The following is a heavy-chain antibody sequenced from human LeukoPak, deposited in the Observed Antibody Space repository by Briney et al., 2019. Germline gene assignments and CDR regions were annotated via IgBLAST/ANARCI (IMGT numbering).Heavy chain of an antibody. CDR1: GFTFSSYA. V-gene: IGHV3-30-3*01. CDR2: ISYDGSNK. CDR3: ARAYYDILTGYYDY. J-gene: IGHJ4*02. Sequence: GRSLRLSCAASGFTFSSYAMHWVRQAPGKGLERVAVISYDGSNKYYADSVKGRFTISRDNSKNTLYLQMNSLRAEDTAVYYCARAYYDILTGYYDYWGQGTLVTVSS. D-gene: IGHD3-9*01.